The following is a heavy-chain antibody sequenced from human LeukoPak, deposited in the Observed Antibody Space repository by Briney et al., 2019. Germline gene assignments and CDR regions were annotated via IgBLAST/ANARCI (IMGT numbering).Heavy chain of an antibody. CDR1: GYTFTSYD. CDR2: MNPNSGNT. CDR3: ARLPKYSRPLDY. Sequence: GASVKVSCKASGYTFTSYDINWVRQATAQGLEWMGWMNPNSGNTAYAQKFQGRVTVSRDTSISTAYMELSSLRSEDTAVYYCARLPKYSRPLDYWGQGTLVTVSS. J-gene: IGHJ4*02. D-gene: IGHD6-6*01. V-gene: IGHV1-8*01.